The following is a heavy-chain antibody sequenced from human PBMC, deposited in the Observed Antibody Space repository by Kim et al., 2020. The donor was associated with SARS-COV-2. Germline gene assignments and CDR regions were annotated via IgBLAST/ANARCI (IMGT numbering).Heavy chain of an antibody. CDR1: GFTFSDYY. J-gene: IGHJ6*02. CDR2: ISSSSSYT. D-gene: IGHD3-9*01. Sequence: GGSLRLSCAASGFTFSDYYMSWIRQAPGKGLEWVSYISSSSSYTNYADSVKGRFTISRDNAKNSLYLQMNSLRAEDTAVYYCARDRYYDILTGYYNYYGMDVWGQGTTVTVSS. CDR3: ARDRYYDILTGYYNYYGMDV. V-gene: IGHV3-11*05.